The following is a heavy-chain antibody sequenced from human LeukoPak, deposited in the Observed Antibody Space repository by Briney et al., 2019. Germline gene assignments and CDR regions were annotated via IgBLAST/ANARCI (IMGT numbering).Heavy chain of an antibody. J-gene: IGHJ2*01. CDR3: ARVDGVVVSYWYFDL. CDR1: GGSISSYY. Sequence: SGTLSLTCTVSGGSISSYYWSWIRQPPGKGLEWIGYIYYTGSTNYNPSLKSRVTISVDTSKNQFSLKLNSVTAADTAVYYCARVDGVVVSYWYFDLWGRGTLVTVSS. CDR2: IYYTGST. V-gene: IGHV4-59*01. D-gene: IGHD3-22*01.